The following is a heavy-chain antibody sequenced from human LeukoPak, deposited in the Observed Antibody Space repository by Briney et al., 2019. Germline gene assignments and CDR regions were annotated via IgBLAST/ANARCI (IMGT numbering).Heavy chain of an antibody. J-gene: IGHJ4*02. Sequence: PSETLSLTCTVSGGSISSGSYYWSWIRQPAGKGLEWIGRIYTSGSTKYNPSLKSRVSISVVTSRNQFSLKLSSVTAADTAVYYCARAPVRSSPYDYWGQGTLVTVSS. D-gene: IGHD1-26*01. CDR1: GGSISSGSYY. CDR3: ARAPVRSSPYDY. CDR2: IYTSGST. V-gene: IGHV4-61*02.